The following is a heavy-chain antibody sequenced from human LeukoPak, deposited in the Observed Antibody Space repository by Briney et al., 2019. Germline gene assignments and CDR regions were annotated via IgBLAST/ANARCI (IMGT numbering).Heavy chain of an antibody. J-gene: IGHJ4*02. CDR3: ARHGGTLGYFDS. CDR1: NGSISNYY. Sequence: PSETLSLTCSVSNGSISNYYWSWIRQAPGKGLEWIGYVYHSGTANYNPSLKRRVTISADTSKNHFSLRLRSVSAADTAVYYCARHGGTLGYFDSWGQGTLVTASS. D-gene: IGHD1-26*01. V-gene: IGHV4-59*08. CDR2: VYHSGTA.